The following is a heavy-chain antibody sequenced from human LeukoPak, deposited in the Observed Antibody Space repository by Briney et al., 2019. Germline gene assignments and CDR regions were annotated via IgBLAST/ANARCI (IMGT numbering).Heavy chain of an antibody. V-gene: IGHV6-1*01. CDR1: GDSVSSNSAA. J-gene: IGHJ5*02. CDR3: ARGVGGSSGWYRIGVWFDP. D-gene: IGHD6-19*01. CDR2: TYYRSKWYN. Sequence: SQTLSLTCAISGDSVSSNSAAWNWIRQSPSRGLEWLGRTYYRSKWYNDYAVSVKSRITINPDTSKNQFSLQLNSVTPEDTAVYYCARGVGGSSGWYRIGVWFDPWGQGTLVTVSS.